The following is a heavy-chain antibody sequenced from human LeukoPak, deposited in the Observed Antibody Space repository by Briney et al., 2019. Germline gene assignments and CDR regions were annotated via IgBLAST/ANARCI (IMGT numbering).Heavy chain of an antibody. CDR1: GFTFSSYA. Sequence: PGRSLRLSCAASGFTFSSYAMHWVRQAPGKGLEWVAVISYDGSNKYYADSVKGRFTISRDNSKNTLYLQMNSLRAEDTAVYYCAREGACSGGSCTEDAFDIWGQGTMVTVSS. CDR3: AREGACSGGSCTEDAFDI. J-gene: IGHJ3*02. V-gene: IGHV3-30*04. D-gene: IGHD2-15*01. CDR2: ISYDGSNK.